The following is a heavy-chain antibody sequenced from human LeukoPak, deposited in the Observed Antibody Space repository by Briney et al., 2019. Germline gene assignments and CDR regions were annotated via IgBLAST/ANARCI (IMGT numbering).Heavy chain of an antibody. J-gene: IGHJ4*02. Sequence: ASVKVSCKASGYTFTSYAMNWVRQAPGQGLEWMGWINTNTGNPTYAQGFTGRFVFSLDTSVSTAYLQISSLKAEDTAVYYCARDYDVLTGYYGYYFDYWGQGTLVTVSS. CDR3: ARDYDVLTGYYGYYFDY. CDR2: INTNTGNP. V-gene: IGHV7-4-1*02. D-gene: IGHD3-9*01. CDR1: GYTFTSYA.